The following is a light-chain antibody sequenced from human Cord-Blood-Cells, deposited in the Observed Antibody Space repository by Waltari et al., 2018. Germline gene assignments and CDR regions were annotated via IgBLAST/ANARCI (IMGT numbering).Light chain of an antibody. Sequence: QSALTPPAPVPGAPGQSITIPGTGTSSAVGSYNLFSRYQQHPGKAPKLMIYEVSKRPSGVSNRFSGSKSGNTASLTISGLQAEDEADYYCCSYAGSSTLYVFGTGTKVTVL. CDR2: EVS. CDR1: SSAVGSYNL. CDR3: CSYAGSSTLYV. V-gene: IGLV2-23*02. J-gene: IGLJ1*01.